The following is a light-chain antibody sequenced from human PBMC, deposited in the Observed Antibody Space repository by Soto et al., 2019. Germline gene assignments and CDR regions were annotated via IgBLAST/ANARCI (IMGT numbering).Light chain of an antibody. Sequence: EIVLTQSPGPLSLSPGERATLSCRASQSVSSSYLAWYQQNPGQAPRLLIYGASSRATGIPDRFSGSGSGKDFTLTISRLEPEDFAVYYCQQYGSSPPYTFGQGTKLEIK. J-gene: IGKJ2*01. V-gene: IGKV3-20*01. CDR3: QQYGSSPPYT. CDR1: QSVSSSY. CDR2: GAS.